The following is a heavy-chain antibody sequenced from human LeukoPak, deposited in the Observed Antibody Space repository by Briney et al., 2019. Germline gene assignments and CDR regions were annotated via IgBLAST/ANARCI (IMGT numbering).Heavy chain of an antibody. CDR1: EFRFSSYW. Sequence: GSRSLSCAASEFRFSSYWMSWVRQPPGKGLEWIGEIYHSGSTNYNPSLKSRVTISVDKSKNQFSLKLSSVTAADTAVYYCARILTTARFDYWGQGTLVTVSS. D-gene: IGHD4-11*01. J-gene: IGHJ4*02. CDR3: ARILTTARFDY. V-gene: IGHV4-4*02. CDR2: IYHSGST.